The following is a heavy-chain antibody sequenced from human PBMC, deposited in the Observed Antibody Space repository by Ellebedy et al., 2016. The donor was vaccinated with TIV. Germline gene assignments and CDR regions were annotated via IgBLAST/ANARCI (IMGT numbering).Heavy chain of an antibody. CDR1: GGSVRSGSYY. CDR3: ARQYNYGTSGYYVDY. Sequence: MPSETLSLTCTVSGGSVRSGSYYWTWIRQPPGKGLEWIGYIYHNGNTNSNPSLKSRVTISVDTSKNQCSLKLSSVTAADTAVYYCARQYNYGTSGYYVDYWGQGTLLTVSS. D-gene: IGHD3-22*01. J-gene: IGHJ4*02. V-gene: IGHV4-61*01. CDR2: IYHNGNT.